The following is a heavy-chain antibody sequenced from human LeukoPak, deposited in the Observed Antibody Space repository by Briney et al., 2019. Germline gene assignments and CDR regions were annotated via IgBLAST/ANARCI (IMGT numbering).Heavy chain of an antibody. Sequence: GESLKISCKGSGSRFTSYWIGGVRQMPGKGLEWMGIIYPGDSDTRYSPSFQGQVTISADKSISTAYLQWSSLKASDTAMYYCARGLGYCSSASCYFDYWGQGTLVTASS. CDR1: GSRFTSYW. D-gene: IGHD2-2*01. J-gene: IGHJ4*02. V-gene: IGHV5-51*01. CDR3: ARGLGYCSSASCYFDY. CDR2: IYPGDSDT.